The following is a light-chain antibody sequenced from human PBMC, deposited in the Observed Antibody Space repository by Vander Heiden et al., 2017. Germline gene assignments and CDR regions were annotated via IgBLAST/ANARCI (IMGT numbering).Light chain of an antibody. CDR1: QTVSTY. CDR2: NVV. J-gene: IGKJ2*01. V-gene: IGKV1-39*01. Sequence: DIQMTQSPASLSASLGDRVTITCRASQTVSTYLNWYQQKPGKAPKLLIYNVVTLQRGVPSRFSGSGSGTHFTLTISSLQPEDFATYYCQQSYSVRPYTFGQGTKLQIK. CDR3: QQSYSVRPYT.